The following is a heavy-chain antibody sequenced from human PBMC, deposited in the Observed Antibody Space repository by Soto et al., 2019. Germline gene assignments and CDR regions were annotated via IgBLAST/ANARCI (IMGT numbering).Heavy chain of an antibody. CDR2: INPSGGST. D-gene: IGHD3-16*01. J-gene: IGHJ4*02. CDR3: ARRWGGYYFDY. Sequence: ASVKVSCKASGYTFTSYYMHWVRQAPGQGLEWMGIINPSGGSTSYAQKFQGRVTMTRDTSTSTVYMELSSPRSEDTAVYYCARRWGGYYFDYWGQGTLVTVSS. V-gene: IGHV1-46*01. CDR1: GYTFTSYY.